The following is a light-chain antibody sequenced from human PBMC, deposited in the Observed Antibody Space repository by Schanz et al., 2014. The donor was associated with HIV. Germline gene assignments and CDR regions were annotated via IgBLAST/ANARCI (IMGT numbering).Light chain of an antibody. CDR1: QSVSSN. J-gene: IGKJ4*01. CDR3: QQANNFPLT. V-gene: IGKV3D-15*01. CDR2: DAS. Sequence: VMTQSPATLSVSPGERATLSCRASQSVSSNLAWYQQKPGQAPTLLIYDASKRATGIPARFSGSGSGTDFTLTISSLEPEDFATYYCQQANNFPLTFGGGTKVEIK.